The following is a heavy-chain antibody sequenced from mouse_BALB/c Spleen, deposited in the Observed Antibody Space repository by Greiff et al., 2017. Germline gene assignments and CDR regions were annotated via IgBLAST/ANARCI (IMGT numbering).Heavy chain of an antibody. CDR2: ISSGGSYT. J-gene: IGHJ1*01. Sequence: EVNLVESGGGLVKPGGSLKLSCAASGFTFSSYAMSWVRQSPEKRLEWVAEISSGGSYTYYPDTVTGRFTISSDTAKNTLYLEMSSLRSEDTAMYYCARGYRGYFDGWGAGTTVTVSS. CDR1: GFTFSSYA. CDR3: ARGYRGYFDG. D-gene: IGHD2-12*01. V-gene: IGHV5-9-4*01.